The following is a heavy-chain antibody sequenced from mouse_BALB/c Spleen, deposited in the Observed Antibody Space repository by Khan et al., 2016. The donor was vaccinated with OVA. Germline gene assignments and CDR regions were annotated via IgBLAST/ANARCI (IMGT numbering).Heavy chain of an antibody. V-gene: IGHV14-4*02. CDR1: GFNIKDYY. Sequence: VQLQQSGAELVRSGASVRLSCTASGFNIKDYYLSWVIQRPEQGLEWIGWIDPEYGDTEYAPKFQDKATMTADTSSNTAYLQLSSRTAEDPAVYYCYGGRDYWGQGTTLTVSS. CDR3: YGGRDY. CDR2: IDPEYGDT. J-gene: IGHJ2*01.